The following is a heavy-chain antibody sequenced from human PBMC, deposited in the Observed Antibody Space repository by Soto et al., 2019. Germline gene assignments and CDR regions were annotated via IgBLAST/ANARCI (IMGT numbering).Heavy chain of an antibody. Sequence: QITLKESGPTLVKPTQTLTLTCTFSGFSLSSTRMAVGWIRQPPGKALEWLVLIYWDDDKRYSPFLKSRLTITKDTSKNQVVITMSNMDPVDTARYYCAHIVVAGLGYYFDYWGQGTLVTVSS. CDR3: AHIVVAGLGYYFDY. V-gene: IGHV2-5*02. J-gene: IGHJ4*02. CDR1: GFSLSSTRMA. D-gene: IGHD6-19*01. CDR2: IYWDDDK.